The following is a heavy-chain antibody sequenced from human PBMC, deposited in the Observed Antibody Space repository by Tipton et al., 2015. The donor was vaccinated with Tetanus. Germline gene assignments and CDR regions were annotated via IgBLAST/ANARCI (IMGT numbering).Heavy chain of an antibody. Sequence: TLSLTCTVSGGSITGREYYWGWIRQPPGKGLEWIASISFEGSTYYNPSLKNRITIAKDTAQNLFSLKLTSVTAADTAVYYCARLPYGYWFDPWGQGALVTVSS. CDR1: GGSITGREYY. D-gene: IGHD3-10*01. V-gene: IGHV4-39*01. CDR2: ISFEGST. CDR3: ARLPYGYWFDP. J-gene: IGHJ5*02.